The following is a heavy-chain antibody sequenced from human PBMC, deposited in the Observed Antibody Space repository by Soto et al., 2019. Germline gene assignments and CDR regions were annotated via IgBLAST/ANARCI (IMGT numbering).Heavy chain of an antibody. CDR2: IYPGDSDT. D-gene: IGHD3-22*01. CDR3: ARRGRYYYDSSGYPEPLDY. J-gene: IGHJ4*02. V-gene: IGHV5-51*01. CDR1: GYSFTSYW. Sequence: GESLQISCKGCGYSFTSYWIGWVRQMPGKGLEWMGIIYPGDSDTRYSPSFQGQVTISADKSISTAYLQWSSLKASDTAMYYCARRGRYYYDSSGYPEPLDYWGQGTLVTVSS.